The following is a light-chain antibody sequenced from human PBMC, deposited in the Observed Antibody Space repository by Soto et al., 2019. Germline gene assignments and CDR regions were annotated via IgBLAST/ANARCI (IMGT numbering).Light chain of an antibody. V-gene: IGKV1-5*01. Sequence: DIQMTQSPSTLSASVGDRFTITCRASQSISSWLAWYQQKPGKAPKLLIYDASSLESGVPSRFSGSGSGTEFTLTISSLQPDDFATYYCQQYNSYSQWTFGQGTKVEIK. J-gene: IGKJ1*01. CDR2: DAS. CDR3: QQYNSYSQWT. CDR1: QSISSW.